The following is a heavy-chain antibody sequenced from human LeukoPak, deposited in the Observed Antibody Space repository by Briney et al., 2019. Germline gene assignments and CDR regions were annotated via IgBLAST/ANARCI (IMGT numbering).Heavy chain of an antibody. Sequence: GGSLRLSCAASGFTFSSYAMHWVRQAPGKGLEWVAVISYDGSNKYYADSVKGRFTISRDNSKNTLYLQMNRLRAEDTAVYYCARATTGDDDFDYWGQGTLVTVSS. CDR1: GFTFSSYA. CDR3: ARATTGDDDFDY. CDR2: ISYDGSNK. V-gene: IGHV3-30*04. J-gene: IGHJ4*02. D-gene: IGHD2-21*02.